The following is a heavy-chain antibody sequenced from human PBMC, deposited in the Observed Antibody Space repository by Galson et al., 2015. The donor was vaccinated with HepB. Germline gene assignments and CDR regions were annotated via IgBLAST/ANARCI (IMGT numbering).Heavy chain of an antibody. CDR2: INHSGST. Sequence: TLSLTCAVYGGSFSGYYWSWIRQPPGKGLEWIGEINHSGSTNYNPSLKSRVTISVDTSKNQFSLKLNSVTAADTAVYNCARTGAAGYSISESMGYGMDVWGQGTTVTVSS. D-gene: IGHD4-11*01. J-gene: IGHJ6*02. CDR1: GGSFSGYY. CDR3: ARTGAAGYSISESMGYGMDV. V-gene: IGHV4-34*01.